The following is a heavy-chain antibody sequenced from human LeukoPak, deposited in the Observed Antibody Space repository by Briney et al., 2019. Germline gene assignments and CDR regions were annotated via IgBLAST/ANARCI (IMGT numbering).Heavy chain of an antibody. V-gene: IGHV1-8*01. CDR3: ARVYGRYENSYYYETFDY. D-gene: IGHD3-22*01. Sequence: GASVKVSCKASGYTFTSYDINWVRQATGQGLEWMGWMNPNSGNTGYAQKFQGRVTMTRNTSISTAYMELSSLRSEDTAVYYCARVYGRYENSYYYETFDYWGQGTLVTVSS. CDR1: GYTFTSYD. CDR2: MNPNSGNT. J-gene: IGHJ4*02.